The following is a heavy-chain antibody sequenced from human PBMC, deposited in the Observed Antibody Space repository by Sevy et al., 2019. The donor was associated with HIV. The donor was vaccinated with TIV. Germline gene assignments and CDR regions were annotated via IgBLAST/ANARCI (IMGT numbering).Heavy chain of an antibody. CDR2: ISYDGSSK. V-gene: IGHV3-30-3*01. D-gene: IGHD3-16*02. CDR1: GFTFSSYA. CDR3: AGESRRMITSGGVIVNGYFDY. Sequence: GGSLRLSCAASGFTFSSYAMHWVRQAPGKGLEWVAVISYDGSSKYYADSVKGRFTISRVNSKNTLYLQMNSLRAEDTAVYYCAGESRRMITSGGVIVNGYFDYWGQGTLVTVSS. J-gene: IGHJ4*02.